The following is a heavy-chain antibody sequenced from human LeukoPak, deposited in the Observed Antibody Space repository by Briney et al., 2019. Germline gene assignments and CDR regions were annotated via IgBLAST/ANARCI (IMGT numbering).Heavy chain of an antibody. J-gene: IGHJ4*02. CDR2: ISSSSSYI. Sequence: KAGGSLRLSCAASGFTFSSYSMNWVRQAPGKGLEWVSSISSSSSYIYYADSVKGRFTISRDNAKNSLYLQMNSLRAEDTAVYYCARDGSSSAKFDYWGQGTLVTVSS. CDR1: GFTFSSYS. CDR3: ARDGSSSAKFDY. D-gene: IGHD6-6*01. V-gene: IGHV3-21*01.